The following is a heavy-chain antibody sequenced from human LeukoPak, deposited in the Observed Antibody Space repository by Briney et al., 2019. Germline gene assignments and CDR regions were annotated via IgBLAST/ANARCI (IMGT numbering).Heavy chain of an antibody. J-gene: IGHJ5*02. D-gene: IGHD3-3*01. CDR2: INPSDGTT. V-gene: IGHV1-46*01. CDR1: GYTFSSYY. Sequence: GASVKVSCKASGYTFSSYYMYWVRQAPGQGLEWMGIINPSDGTTSYAQRFQGRVTMTRDTSTSTVYMELSSLRSEDTAVYYCARDSPNLNDFWSGFNWFDPWGQGTLVTVSP. CDR3: ARDSPNLNDFWSGFNWFDP.